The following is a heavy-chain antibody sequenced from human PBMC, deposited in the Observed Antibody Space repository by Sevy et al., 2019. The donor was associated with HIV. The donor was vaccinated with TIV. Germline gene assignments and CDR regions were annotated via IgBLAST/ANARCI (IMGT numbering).Heavy chain of an antibody. CDR1: GFTFSSYA. D-gene: IGHD2-2*01. J-gene: IGHJ4*02. CDR2: ISGSGGST. Sequence: GGSLRLSCAASGFTFSSYAMSWVRQAPGKGLEWVSAISGSGGSTYYADSVKGRFTMSRDNSKNTLYLQMNSLRAEDTVVYYCAKTPLYCSSTSCYQPFWGQGTLVTVSS. V-gene: IGHV3-23*01. CDR3: AKTPLYCSSTSCYQPF.